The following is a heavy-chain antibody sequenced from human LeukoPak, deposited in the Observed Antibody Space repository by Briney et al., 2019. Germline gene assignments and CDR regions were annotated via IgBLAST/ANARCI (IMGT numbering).Heavy chain of an antibody. CDR3: ARWVNNVGKGCYFDY. CDR1: GIAVSNNY. V-gene: IGHV3-66*01. Sequence: GGSLRLSCGASGIAVSNNYMTCVRQVPGKGLGWVSFMYGDGRTYYADSVKGRFTISRDNYENTVYLLMNSLRVEDTAVYYCARWVNNVGKGCYFDYWGQGTLVTVSS. J-gene: IGHJ4*02. D-gene: IGHD4-23*01. CDR2: MYGDGRT.